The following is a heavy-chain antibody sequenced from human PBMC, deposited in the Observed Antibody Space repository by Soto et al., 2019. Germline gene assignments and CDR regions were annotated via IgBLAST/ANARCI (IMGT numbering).Heavy chain of an antibody. Sequence: QVQLVQSGAELKKPGASVKVSCKASGNTVPNYAIHWVRQAPGQRLEWMGWINGGNGNTYYSEHFQGRVTFTRETSAGTVYMQLSSLTSDRTAVYYCARDDSGLSGSQYIAYFNGWAPGALVTVDS. CDR1: GNTVPNYA. J-gene: IGHJ4*02. CDR3: ARDDSGLSGSQYIAYFNG. V-gene: IGHV1-3*01. CDR2: INGGNGNT. D-gene: IGHD1-26*01.